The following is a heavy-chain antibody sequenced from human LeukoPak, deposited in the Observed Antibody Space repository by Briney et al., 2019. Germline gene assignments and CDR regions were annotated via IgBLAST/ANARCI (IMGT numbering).Heavy chain of an antibody. V-gene: IGHV3-33*01. Sequence: GGSLRLSCAASGFTFSSYGMHWVRQAPGKGLEWVAVIWYDGSNKYYADSVKGRFTISRDNSKNTLYLQMNSLRAEDTAVYYCAGDRGQGAFDIWGQGTMVTVSS. CDR1: GFTFSSYG. D-gene: IGHD3-10*01. J-gene: IGHJ3*02. CDR2: IWYDGSNK. CDR3: AGDRGQGAFDI.